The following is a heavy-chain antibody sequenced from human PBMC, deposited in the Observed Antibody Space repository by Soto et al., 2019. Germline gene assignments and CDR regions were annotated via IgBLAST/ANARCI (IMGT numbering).Heavy chain of an antibody. CDR2: IYYSVST. CDR3: ARGIHYYDSSGYYF. D-gene: IGHD3-22*01. V-gene: IGHV4-59*01. Sequence: SETLSLTCTVSGGSISSYYWSWIRQPPGKGLEWIGYIYYSVSTNYNPSLKSRVTISVDTSKNQFSLKLSSVTAADTAVYYCARGIHYYDSSGYYFWGQGTLVTVSS. J-gene: IGHJ4*02. CDR1: GGSISSYY.